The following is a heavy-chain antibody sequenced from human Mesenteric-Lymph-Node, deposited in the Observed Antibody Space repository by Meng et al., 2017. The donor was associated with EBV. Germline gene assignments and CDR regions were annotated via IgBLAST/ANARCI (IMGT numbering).Heavy chain of an antibody. V-gene: IGHV3-11*01. D-gene: IGHD1-26*01. J-gene: IGHJ4*02. CDR2: ISPRGDAI. CDR1: GFTFSDFY. Sequence: QVQLVGSGGGLVKPGGSLRLSCEASGFTFSDFYMSWIRQAPGKGLEWVSYISPRGDAIYLADSVKGRFTISRDNAKDSLHLQMDSLRVEDTAMYWCASFEERDFWGQGTLVTVSS. CDR3: ASFEERDF.